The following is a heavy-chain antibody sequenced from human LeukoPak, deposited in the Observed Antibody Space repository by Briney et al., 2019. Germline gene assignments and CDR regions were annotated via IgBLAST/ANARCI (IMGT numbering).Heavy chain of an antibody. V-gene: IGHV4-34*01. J-gene: IGHJ5*02. CDR3: ARDLGGDCSSTSCYDAGWFDP. D-gene: IGHD2-2*01. CDR1: GGSFSGYY. Sequence: SETLSLTCAVYGGSFSGYYWSWIRQPPGKGLEWIGEINHSGSTNYNPSLMSRVTISVDTSKNQFSLKLSSVTAADTAVYYCARDLGGDCSSTSCYDAGWFDPWGQGTLVTVSS. CDR2: INHSGST.